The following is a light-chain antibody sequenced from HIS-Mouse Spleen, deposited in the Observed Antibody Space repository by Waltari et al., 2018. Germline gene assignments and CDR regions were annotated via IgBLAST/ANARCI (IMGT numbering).Light chain of an antibody. Sequence: DIQLTQSPSFLSASVGDRVTITYRASQGISSYLAWYQQKPGKAPKLLIYAASTLQSGVTSRFSGSGSGTEFTLTISSLQPEDFATYYCQQLNSYPLYTFGQGTKLEIK. CDR2: AAS. V-gene: IGKV1-9*01. J-gene: IGKJ2*01. CDR1: QGISSY. CDR3: QQLNSYPLYT.